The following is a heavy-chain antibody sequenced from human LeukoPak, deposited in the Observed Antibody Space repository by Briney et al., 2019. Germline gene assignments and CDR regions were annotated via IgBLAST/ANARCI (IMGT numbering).Heavy chain of an antibody. CDR2: ISSSGAYI. CDR1: GFPFSTYD. D-gene: IGHD5-12*01. V-gene: IGHV3-21*01. J-gene: IGHJ4*02. CDR3: ALRTGDY. Sequence: GGSLTLPCAASGFPFSTYDMNWVRQAPGKGLEWVSSISSSGAYIYYADSVKGRFTISRDNAKNLLYLQMNSLRAEDTAVYYCALRTGDYWGQGTLVTVSS.